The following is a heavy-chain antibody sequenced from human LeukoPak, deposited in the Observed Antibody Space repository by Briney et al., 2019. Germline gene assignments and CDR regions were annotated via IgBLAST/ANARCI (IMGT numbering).Heavy chain of an antibody. CDR2: ISSSGSTM. CDR1: GFTFSDYW. V-gene: IGHV3-11*04. Sequence: GGSLSLSCTASGFTFSDYWMSFFRQAPGKGLEWISYISSSGSTMSYADSVKGRFTISRDNAKNSLYLQMNSLRAEDTAVYYCARGYCSSTSCERIYYFDYWGQGTLVTVSS. D-gene: IGHD2-2*01. J-gene: IGHJ4*02. CDR3: ARGYCSSTSCERIYYFDY.